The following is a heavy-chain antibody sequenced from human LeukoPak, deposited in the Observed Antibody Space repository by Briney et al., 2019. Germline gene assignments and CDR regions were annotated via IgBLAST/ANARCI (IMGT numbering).Heavy chain of an antibody. CDR2: MSAYNGNT. CDR3: ARDRSYYYDSSCYPPSDY. J-gene: IGHJ4*02. D-gene: IGHD3-22*01. Sequence: ASVKVSCKASGYTFTSYGISWVRQAPGQGLEWMGWMSAYNGNTNYAQKLQGRVTMTTDTSTSAAYMELRSLRSDDTAVYYCARDRSYYYDSSCYPPSDYWGQGTLVTVSS. CDR1: GYTFTSYG. V-gene: IGHV1-18*01.